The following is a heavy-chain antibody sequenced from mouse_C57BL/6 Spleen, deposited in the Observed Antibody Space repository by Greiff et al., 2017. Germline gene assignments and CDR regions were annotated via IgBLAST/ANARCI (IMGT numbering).Heavy chain of an antibody. V-gene: IGHV1-31*01. CDR2: IYPYNGVS. Sequence: VHVKQSGPELVKPGASVKISCKASGYSFTGYYMHWVKQSHGNILDWIGYIYPYNGVSSYNQKFKGKATLTVDKSSSTAYMELRNLTSEDSAVYYCTRGDDYEDVLYFDYWGQGTTLTVSS. CDR3: TRGDDYEDVLYFDY. CDR1: GYSFTGYY. J-gene: IGHJ2*01. D-gene: IGHD2-4*01.